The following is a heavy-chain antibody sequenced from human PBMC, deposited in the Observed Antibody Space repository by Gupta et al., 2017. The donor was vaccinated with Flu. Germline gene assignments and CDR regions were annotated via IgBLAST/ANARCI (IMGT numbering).Heavy chain of an antibody. V-gene: IGHV3-23*01. CDR1: GFTFSSYA. Sequence: EVQLLESGGGLVQPGGSLRLSCAASGFTFSSYAMSWVRQAPGKGLEWVSVIRGSGGGTDYADSVKGRFTISRDNSKNTLYLQMNSLRAEDTAVYYCAREGHTTLDYWGQGTLVTVSS. J-gene: IGHJ4*02. CDR3: AREGHTTLDY. D-gene: IGHD1-1*01. CDR2: IRGSGGGT.